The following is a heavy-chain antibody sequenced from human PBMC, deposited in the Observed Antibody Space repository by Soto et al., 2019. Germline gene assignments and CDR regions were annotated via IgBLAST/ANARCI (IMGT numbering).Heavy chain of an antibody. CDR3: AKDYSTVTTDPLSVVLFDY. V-gene: IGHV3-23*01. Sequence: GGSLRLSCAASGFTFSSYAMSWVRQAPGKGLEWVSIITSDGRTYYADSVRGRFTISRDNSKNTVYLQMNSLRAEDTAVYYCAKDYSTVTTDPLSVVLFDYWGQGALVTVSS. J-gene: IGHJ4*02. CDR2: ITSDGRT. D-gene: IGHD4-17*01. CDR1: GFTFSSYA.